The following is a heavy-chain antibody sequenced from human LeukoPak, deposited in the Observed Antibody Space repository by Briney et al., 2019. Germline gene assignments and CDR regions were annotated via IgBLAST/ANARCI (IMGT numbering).Heavy chain of an antibody. Sequence: AGGSLRLSCAAPGFTVSNTYMSWVRQAPGKGLEWVSVIYSSGGTFYSESVKGRFTISRDYSKNTLYLQMNSLRVDDTAVYYCAKDSSGPAFWGQGTLVTVSS. D-gene: IGHD6-19*01. V-gene: IGHV3-53*01. CDR3: AKDSSGPAF. CDR1: GFTVSNTY. CDR2: IYSSGGT. J-gene: IGHJ4*02.